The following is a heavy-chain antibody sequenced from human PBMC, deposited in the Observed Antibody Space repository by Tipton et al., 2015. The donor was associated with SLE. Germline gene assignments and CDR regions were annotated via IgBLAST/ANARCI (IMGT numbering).Heavy chain of an antibody. V-gene: IGHV4-38-2*02. D-gene: IGHD2-8*01. CDR2: FYHRGTT. CDR1: GHSISSGFY. Sequence: TLSLTCSVSGHSISSGFYWGWIRQSPGKGLEWIGNFYHRGTTYYNPSLKSRVAISADTSNNQFSLELRSVTAADTAVYYCARGGASVLIRNCYFDYWGQGSLVTVSS. J-gene: IGHJ4*01. CDR3: ARGGASVLIRNCYFDY.